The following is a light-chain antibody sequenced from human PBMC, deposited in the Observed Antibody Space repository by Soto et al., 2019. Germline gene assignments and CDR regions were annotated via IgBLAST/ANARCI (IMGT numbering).Light chain of an antibody. J-gene: IGLJ1*01. CDR1: TSDVGDYNF. V-gene: IGLV2-11*01. CDR3: CSYAGTYTYV. CDR2: DVT. Sequence: QSVLTQPCSVSGSPGQSVTISCTGTTSDVGDYNFVSWYQQHPGNAPKLMIYDVTKRPSGIPNRFSGSKSGNTASLTISGLQAEDEADYYCCSYAGTYTYVFGTGTKVTVL.